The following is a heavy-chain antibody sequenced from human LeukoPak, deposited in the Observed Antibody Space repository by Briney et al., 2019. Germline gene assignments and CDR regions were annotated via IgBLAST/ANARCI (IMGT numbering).Heavy chain of an antibody. CDR1: GLTVSSNY. V-gene: IGHV3-11*04. CDR2: ISSSGSSI. D-gene: IGHD3-22*01. J-gene: IGHJ4*02. Sequence: GGSLRLSCAASGLTVSSNYMSWVRQAPGKGLEWVSYISSSGSSIYYADSVKGRFTISRDNAKNSLYLQMNSLRAEDTAVYYCAHYDRKVAGGKSFDYWGQGTLVTVSS. CDR3: AHYDRKVAGGKSFDY.